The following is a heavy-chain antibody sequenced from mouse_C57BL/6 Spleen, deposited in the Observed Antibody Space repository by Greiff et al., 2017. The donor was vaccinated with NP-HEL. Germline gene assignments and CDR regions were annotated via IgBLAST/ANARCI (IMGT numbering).Heavy chain of an antibody. Sequence: VQLKQSGPELVKPGASVKISCKASGYSFTGYYMNWVKQSPEKSLEWIGEINPSTGGTTYNQKFKAKATLTVDKSSSTAYMQLKSLTSEDSAVYYCARGSGYVPCAYWGQGTLVTVSA. CDR3: ARGSGYVPCAY. D-gene: IGHD3-2*02. CDR1: GYSFTGYY. J-gene: IGHJ3*01. CDR2: INPSTGGT. V-gene: IGHV1-42*01.